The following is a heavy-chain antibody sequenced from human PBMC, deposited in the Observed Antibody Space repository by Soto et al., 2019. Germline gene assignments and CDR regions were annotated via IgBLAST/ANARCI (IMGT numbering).Heavy chain of an antibody. CDR2: ISYDGSNK. D-gene: IGHD6-6*01. CDR1: GFTFSSYG. J-gene: IGHJ6*01. Sequence: QVQLVESGGGVVQPGRSLRLSCAASGFTFSSYGMHWVRQAPGKGLEWVAVISYDGSNKYYADSVKGRFTISRDNSKNTLYLQMNSLRAEDTAVYYCAKDSPYGSSLGMDVW. V-gene: IGHV3-30*18. CDR3: AKDSPYGSSLGMDV.